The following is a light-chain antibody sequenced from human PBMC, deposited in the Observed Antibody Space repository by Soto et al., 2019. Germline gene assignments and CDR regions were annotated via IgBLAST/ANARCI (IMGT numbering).Light chain of an antibody. J-gene: IGLJ2*01. V-gene: IGLV2-14*01. CDR2: EVS. Sequence: QSALTQPASVSGSPGQSITISCTGTSSDVGNYNYVSWYQQHPGKAPKLMIYEVSNRPSGVSNRFSGSKSGNTASLTISGLQVEDEADYYCSSYTIISTLVVFGGGTKLTVL. CDR1: SSDVGNYNY. CDR3: SSYTIISTLVV.